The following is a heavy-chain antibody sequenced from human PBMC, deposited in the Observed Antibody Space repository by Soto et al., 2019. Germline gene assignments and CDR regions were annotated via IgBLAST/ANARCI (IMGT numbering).Heavy chain of an antibody. Sequence: GGSLRLSCAASGFTFSSYSMNWVRQAPGKGLEWVSSISSSSSYIYYADSVKGRFTISRDNAKNSLYPQMNSLRAEDTAVYYCARDVTIFGVVIENWFDPWGQGTLVTVSS. CDR2: ISSSSSYI. CDR1: GFTFSSYS. J-gene: IGHJ5*02. D-gene: IGHD3-3*01. CDR3: ARDVTIFGVVIENWFDP. V-gene: IGHV3-21*01.